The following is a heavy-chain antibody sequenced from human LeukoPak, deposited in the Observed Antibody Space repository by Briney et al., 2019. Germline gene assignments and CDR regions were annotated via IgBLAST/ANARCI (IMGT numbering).Heavy chain of an antibody. D-gene: IGHD3-22*01. CDR1: GFTFSSFA. CDR3: AKGPFFYYDASGYNYFDS. Sequence: GGSLRLSCAASGFTFSSFAMSWVRQAPGEGLEWVSAMSGSGGMTYSADSVKGRFTTSRDNSKDTMYLQMNSLRVEDTGIYYCAKGPFFYYDASGYNYFDSWGQGTLVTVSS. CDR2: MSGSGGMT. V-gene: IGHV3-23*01. J-gene: IGHJ4*02.